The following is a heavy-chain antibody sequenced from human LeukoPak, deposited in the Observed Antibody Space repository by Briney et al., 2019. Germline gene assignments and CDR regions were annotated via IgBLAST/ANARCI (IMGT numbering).Heavy chain of an antibody. V-gene: IGHV4-4*08. CDR1: GDSISSHY. CDR3: AGRGQRYFRD. J-gene: IGHJ1*01. CDR2: IYRIGNT. Sequence: SETLSLTCSLSGDSISSHYSSWIRQPPGKGLEWIAYIYRIGNTDYNPSIKSRVHISLDTSKNQLSLNLTSVTAADTAVYYCAGRGQRYFRDWGQGTLVTVSS.